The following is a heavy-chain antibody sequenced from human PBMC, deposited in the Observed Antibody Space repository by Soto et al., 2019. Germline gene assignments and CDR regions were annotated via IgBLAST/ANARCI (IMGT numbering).Heavy chain of an antibody. J-gene: IGHJ6*02. CDR3: ARVQPDVDTYYGMDV. Sequence: QVQLVQSGAEVKKPGSSVKVSCKAAGGTFSSYAISWVRQAPGQGLEWMGGIIPIFGTANYAQTFQGRVTITADESTSTAYLELSSMRSEDTAVYYCARVQPDVDTYYGMDVWGQGTTVTVAS. CDR1: GGTFSSYA. V-gene: IGHV1-69*01. D-gene: IGHD5-18*01. CDR2: IIPIFGTA.